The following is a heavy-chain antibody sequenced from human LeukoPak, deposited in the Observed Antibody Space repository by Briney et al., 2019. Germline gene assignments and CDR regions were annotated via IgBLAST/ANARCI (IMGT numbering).Heavy chain of an antibody. J-gene: IGHJ5*02. Sequence: GGSLRLSCAASGFIFSSFWMTWVRQAPGKGLEWVANIKQDGSEKYYVDSVKGRFTISRDNAKNSLYLQMISLRVEDTAVYYCARGAEYSDYDGGFDPWGLGTLVTVSS. CDR3: ARGAEYSDYDGGFDP. CDR1: GFIFSSFW. CDR2: IKQDGSEK. V-gene: IGHV3-7*04. D-gene: IGHD5-12*01.